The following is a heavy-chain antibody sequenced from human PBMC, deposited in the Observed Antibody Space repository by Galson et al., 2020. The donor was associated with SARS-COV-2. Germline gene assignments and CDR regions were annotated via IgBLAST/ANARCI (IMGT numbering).Heavy chain of an antibody. CDR3: AGRVAGAGSLHI. CDR2: TYYRSQWST. D-gene: IGHD6-13*01. V-gene: IGHV6-1*01. CDR1: GDRVSSNSAA. J-gene: IGHJ3*02. Sequence: SQTLPLPCAISGDRVSSNSAAWNWIRQSPSRGLEWLGRTYYRSQWSTDYAVSVKSRITINPDTSKNQFSLQLNSVTPEDTAIYSCAGRVAGAGSLHIWGQGTMVIVSS.